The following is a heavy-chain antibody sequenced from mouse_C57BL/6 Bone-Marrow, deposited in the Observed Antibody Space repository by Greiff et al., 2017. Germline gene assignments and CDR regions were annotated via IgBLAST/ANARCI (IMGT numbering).Heavy chain of an antibody. CDR2: IHPNSGST. CDR3: ARSDYDPWYFDV. D-gene: IGHD2-4*01. Sequence: QVQLQQPGAELVKPGASVKLSCKASGYTFTSYWMHWVKQRPGQGLEWIGRIHPNSGSTNYNEKFKSKATLTVDKSSSTAYLQLSSLTSEDSAVYYCARSDYDPWYFDVWGTGTTVTVSS. V-gene: IGHV1-64*01. J-gene: IGHJ1*03. CDR1: GYTFTSYW.